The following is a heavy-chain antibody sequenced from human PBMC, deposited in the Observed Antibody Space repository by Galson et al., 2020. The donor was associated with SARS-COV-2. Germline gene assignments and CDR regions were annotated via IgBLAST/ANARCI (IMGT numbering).Heavy chain of an antibody. J-gene: IGHJ4*02. Sequence: SLRISCKASGFQYGHYAMNWLRQAPGKALERIGLISSKAYGGTTGYDASVKDRFTISRDDSNSIAYLQMNSLKTEDTAVYYCTRSRIFGYWGQVTLVTGSS. D-gene: IGHD6-13*01. V-gene: IGHV3-49*03. CDR1: GFQYGHYA. CDR2: ISSKAYGGTT. CDR3: TRSRIFGY.